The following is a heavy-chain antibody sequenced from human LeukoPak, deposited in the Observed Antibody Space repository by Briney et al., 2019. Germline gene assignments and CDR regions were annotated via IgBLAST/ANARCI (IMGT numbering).Heavy chain of an antibody. Sequence: GGSLRLSCAASGFTFRNYGMHWVRQAPGKGLEWVAVISYDGSNKYYADSVKGRVTISRDNSKNTLYLQMNSLRAEDTAVYYCARDGSGSYSYFDYWGQGTLVTVSS. D-gene: IGHD3-10*01. CDR2: ISYDGSNK. J-gene: IGHJ4*02. CDR1: GFTFRNYG. V-gene: IGHV3-30*03. CDR3: ARDGSGSYSYFDY.